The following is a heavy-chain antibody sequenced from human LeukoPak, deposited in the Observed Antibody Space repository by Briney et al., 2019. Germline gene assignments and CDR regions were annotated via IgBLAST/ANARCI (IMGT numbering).Heavy chain of an antibody. CDR3: AELGITMIGGV. CDR1: GFTFSRTW. Sequence: PGGSLRLSCGASGFTFSRTWMHWVRQAPGKGLVCVSRINSDGTSTVYADSVKGRFTISRDNAKNSLYLQMNSLRAEDTAVYYCAELGITMIGGVWGKGTTVTISS. D-gene: IGHD3-10*02. J-gene: IGHJ6*04. V-gene: IGHV3-74*01. CDR2: INSDGTST.